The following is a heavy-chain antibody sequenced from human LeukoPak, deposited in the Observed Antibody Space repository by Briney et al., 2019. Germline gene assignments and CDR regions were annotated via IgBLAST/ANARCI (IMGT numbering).Heavy chain of an antibody. CDR3: ARTGLFPQYVFDY. J-gene: IGHJ4*02. V-gene: IGHV4-31*03. CDR2: IYYSGST. Sequence: SQTLSLTCTVSGGSISSGGYYWSWIRQHPGKGLEWIGYIYYSGSTYYNPSLKSRVTISVDTSKNQFSLKLSSVTAADTAVYYCARTGLFPQYVFDYWGQGTLVTVSS. CDR1: GGSISSGGYY. D-gene: IGHD2-21*01.